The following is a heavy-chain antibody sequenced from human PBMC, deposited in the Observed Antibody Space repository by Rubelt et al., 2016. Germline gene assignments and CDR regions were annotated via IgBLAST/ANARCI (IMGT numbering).Heavy chain of an antibody. CDR2: VSYAGSNK. J-gene: IGHJ2*01. CDR3: ARVRDSSGYYADWYFDL. Sequence: SSYAMHWVRQAPGKGLDWVAVVSYAGSNKFYADSVKGRFTISRDTSKNTLYLQMNSLRAEDTAVYYCARVRDSSGYYADWYFDLWGRGTLVTVSS. D-gene: IGHD3-22*01. V-gene: IGHV3-30*04. CDR1: SSYA.